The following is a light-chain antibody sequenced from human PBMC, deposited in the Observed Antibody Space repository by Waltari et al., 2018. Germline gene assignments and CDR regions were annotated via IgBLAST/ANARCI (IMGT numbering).Light chain of an antibody. V-gene: IGKV1-33*01. CDR3: QKYDNLPPV. Sequence: DIQMTQSPSSLSASVGDRVTITCQASQDISNYLNWYQQKPGKAPKLVIFDASNLETGVPSRFSGSGSGTDFTFTISSLQPEDIATYYCQKYDNLPPVFGGGTKVEIK. CDR2: DAS. J-gene: IGKJ4*01. CDR1: QDISNY.